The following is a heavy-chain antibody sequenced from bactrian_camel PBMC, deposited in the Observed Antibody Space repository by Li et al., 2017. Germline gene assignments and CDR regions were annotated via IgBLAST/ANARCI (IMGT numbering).Heavy chain of an antibody. D-gene: IGHD2*01. V-gene: IGHV3S53*01. CDR2: LASDGSS. J-gene: IGHJ4*01. CDR1: GYTYSRIHMC. Sequence: LVESGGGSVQAGGSLRLSCAVSGYTYSRIHMCMGWFRQVPGKEREGVASLASDGSSIYANSLKGRFSISKDNARNWLDLQMDSLEPGDTARYYCAAGRRRHGPPSLRPGDYSVWGQGTQVTVS. CDR3: AAGRRRHGPPSLRPGDYSV.